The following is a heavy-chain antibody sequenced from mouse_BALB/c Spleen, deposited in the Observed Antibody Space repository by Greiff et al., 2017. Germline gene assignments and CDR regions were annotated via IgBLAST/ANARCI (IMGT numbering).Heavy chain of an antibody. CDR2: IWSGGST. V-gene: IGHV2-4-1*01. J-gene: IGHJ2*01. Sequence: QVQLKESGPGLVQPSQSLSITCTVSGFSLTSYGVHWVRQSPGKGLEWLGVIWSGGSTDYNAAFISRLSISKDNSKSQVFLKMNSLQTDDTAMYYWARERRYDDYVDYWGQGTTRTVSA. CDR3: ARERRYDDYVDY. CDR1: GFSLTSYG. D-gene: IGHD2-14*01.